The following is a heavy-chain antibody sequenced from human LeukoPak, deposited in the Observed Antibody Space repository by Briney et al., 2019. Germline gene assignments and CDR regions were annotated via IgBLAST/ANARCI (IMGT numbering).Heavy chain of an antibody. V-gene: IGHV3-48*03. CDR3: ARDDAQMTTVVSDAFDI. CDR2: ISSSGSTI. J-gene: IGHJ3*02. CDR1: GFTFSSYE. D-gene: IGHD4-23*01. Sequence: GGSLRLSCAASGFTFSSYEMNWVRQAPGKGLEWVSYISSSGSTIYYADSVKGRFTISRDNPKNSLYLQMNSLRAEDTAVYYCARDDAQMTTVVSDAFDIWGQGTMVTVSS.